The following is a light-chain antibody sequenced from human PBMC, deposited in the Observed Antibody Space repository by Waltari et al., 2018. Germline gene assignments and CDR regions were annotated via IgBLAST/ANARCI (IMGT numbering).Light chain of an antibody. J-gene: IGLJ1*01. CDR1: RSDVGNYNL. V-gene: IGLV2-23*02. Sequence: QSGLAQPASASGSPGPSITITCTGTRSDVGNYNLVSCYQPRPGKAPTLLIYEVTKRAPGTSDRFSASKSGNTASLSISGLQAQEDEADYYCCSYVGLGTYVFGTGTKVTV. CDR3: CSYVGLGTYV. CDR2: EVT.